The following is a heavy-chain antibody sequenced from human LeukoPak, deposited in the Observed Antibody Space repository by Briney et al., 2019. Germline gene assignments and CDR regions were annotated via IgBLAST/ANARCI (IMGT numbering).Heavy chain of an antibody. CDR3: ARGAPCSVVNCHPSGYYYYYYMDV. J-gene: IGHJ6*03. CDR2: IKEDGSEK. Sequence: GGSLRLSCAASVFTYSNYWMSWVRQAPGKGLEWVANIKEDGSEKYYVDSVKGRFTISRDNAKNSLFLQMNSLRAEDTAVYYGARGAPCSVVNCHPSGYYYYYYMDVWGKGTTVTVSS. V-gene: IGHV3-7*04. CDR1: VFTYSNYW. D-gene: IGHD2-15*01.